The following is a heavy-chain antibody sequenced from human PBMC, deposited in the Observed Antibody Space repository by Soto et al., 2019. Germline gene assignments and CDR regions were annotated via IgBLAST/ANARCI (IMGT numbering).Heavy chain of an antibody. D-gene: IGHD6-6*01. CDR2: IIPVFGTT. CDR1: GGPFSSYA. CDR3: VRVMPDAAARPYYYYGLDV. Sequence: QVQLVQSGADVKKPGSSVRVFCKASGGPFSSYAITWVRQAPGQGLEWMGGIIPVFGTTNYAQKFQGRVTITADESTKTAYMELRSLRSEDTAVYFCVRVMPDAAARPYYYYGLDVWGQGTTVTVSS. V-gene: IGHV1-69*01. J-gene: IGHJ6*02.